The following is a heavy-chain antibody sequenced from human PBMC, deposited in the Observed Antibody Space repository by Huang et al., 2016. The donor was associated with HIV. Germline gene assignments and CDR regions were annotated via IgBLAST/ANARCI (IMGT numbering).Heavy chain of an antibody. V-gene: IGHV5-51*01. CDR1: GYSFSSYW. Sequence: VQLVQSGAEVKKPGESLKISCKGSGYSFSSYWIAWVRQMPGKGLDWRGIIFPVDSATPYSPAFEGQVTISADKSIGTAYLQWSSLKASDTAMYYCARRFSSSSGYFDYWGQGSLVTVSS. CDR2: IFPVDSAT. D-gene: IGHD6-6*01. J-gene: IGHJ4*02. CDR3: ARRFSSSSGYFDY.